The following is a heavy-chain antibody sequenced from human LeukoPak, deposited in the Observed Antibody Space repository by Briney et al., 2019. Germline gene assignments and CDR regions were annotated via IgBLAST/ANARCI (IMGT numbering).Heavy chain of an antibody. CDR3: ARDRKVLLMVD. J-gene: IGHJ4*02. D-gene: IGHD2-8*01. CDR2: IWYDGSNK. V-gene: IGHV3-33*01. Sequence: PGGSLRLSCAASGFTLSSYAMHWVRQAPGKGLEWVAAIWYDGSNKYYADSVKGRFTISRDNSKNTLYLQMNSLRAEDTAVYYCARDRKVLLMVDWGQGTLVTVSS. CDR1: GFTLSSYA.